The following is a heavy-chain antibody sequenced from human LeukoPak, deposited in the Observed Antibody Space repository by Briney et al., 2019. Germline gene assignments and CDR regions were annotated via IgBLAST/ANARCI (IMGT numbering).Heavy chain of an antibody. Sequence: GGSLRLSCAASGFTFKNAWMSWARQAPGKGLEWVGRIQSKTDGGRADYAAPVKGRFTISRDDSKNTLYLQMNSLKTEDTAVYYCSTYIPYVDYWGQGTLVTVYS. CDR1: GFTFKNAW. D-gene: IGHD2-2*01. J-gene: IGHJ4*02. V-gene: IGHV3-15*01. CDR2: IQSKTDGGRA. CDR3: STYIPYVDY.